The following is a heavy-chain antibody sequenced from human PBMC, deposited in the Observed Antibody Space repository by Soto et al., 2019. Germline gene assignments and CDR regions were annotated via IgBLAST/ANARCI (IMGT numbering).Heavy chain of an antibody. J-gene: IGHJ4*02. CDR3: ARETIPYYYDSSGPLDY. Sequence: PSETLSLPCTVSGGSISSYYWSWIRQPPGKGLEWIGYIYYSGSTNYNPSLKSRVTISVDTSKNQFSLKLSSVTAADTAVYYCARETIPYYYDSSGPLDYWGQGTLVTVSS. V-gene: IGHV4-59*12. CDR2: IYYSGST. CDR1: GGSISSYY. D-gene: IGHD3-22*01.